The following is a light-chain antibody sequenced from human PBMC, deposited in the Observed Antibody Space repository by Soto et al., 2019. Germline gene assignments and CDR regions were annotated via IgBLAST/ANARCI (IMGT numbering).Light chain of an antibody. V-gene: IGLV2-23*02. J-gene: IGLJ1*01. CDR1: SSDVGTYDL. CDR2: EVS. Sequence: SALTQPASVSGSPGQSITISCTGTSSDVGTYDLVSWYQQHPGKAPKLMIYEVSKRPSGVSNRFSGSKSGNTASLTISGLQAEDEADYHCCSYAVSSTYVFGTGTKVTV. CDR3: CSYAVSSTYV.